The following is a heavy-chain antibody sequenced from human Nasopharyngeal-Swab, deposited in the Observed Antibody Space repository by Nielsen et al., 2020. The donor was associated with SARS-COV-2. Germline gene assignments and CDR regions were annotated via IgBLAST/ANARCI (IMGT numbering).Heavy chain of an antibody. D-gene: IGHD3-22*01. Sequence: SETLSLTCTVSGGSISSGGYYWSWIRQHPGKGLEWIGYIYYSGSTNYNPSLKSRVTISVDTSKNQFSLKLSSVTAADTAVYYCARDSLTHSGYYLDYWGQGTLVTVSS. CDR2: IYYSGST. CDR3: ARDSLTHSGYYLDY. V-gene: IGHV4-61*08. J-gene: IGHJ4*02. CDR1: GGSISSGGYY.